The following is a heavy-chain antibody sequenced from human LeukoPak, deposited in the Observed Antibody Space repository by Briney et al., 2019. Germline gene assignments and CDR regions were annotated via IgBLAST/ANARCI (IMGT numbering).Heavy chain of an antibody. J-gene: IGHJ3*01. CDR3: ARDNAVLVKHLDAFDL. V-gene: IGHV3-33*01. D-gene: IGHD1-26*01. Sequence: PGGSLRLSCAASGFIFSDYGMHWVRQAPGKGLEWVAVIWNDGSNTYYGDSVKGLFTISRDNSKNTLYLQMNSLRAEDTAVYYCARDNAVLVKHLDAFDLWGQGTMVTVAS. CDR1: GFIFSDYG. CDR2: IWNDGSNT.